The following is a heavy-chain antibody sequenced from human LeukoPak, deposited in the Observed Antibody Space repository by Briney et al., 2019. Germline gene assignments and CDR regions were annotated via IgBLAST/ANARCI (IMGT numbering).Heavy chain of an antibody. CDR1: GFTFGDYY. V-gene: IGHV3-11*01. CDR2: ISKCGNTI. D-gene: IGHD3-16*01. Sequence: GGSLRLSCATSGFTFGDYYMSWIRQAPGKGLEWVSYISKCGNTIKEADCEKGRFTIYRDSPQHSVFVQTKSLRPEHTAVYYCAGYREITDDYFDSWGQGTLVTVSS. CDR3: AGYREITDDYFDS. J-gene: IGHJ4*02.